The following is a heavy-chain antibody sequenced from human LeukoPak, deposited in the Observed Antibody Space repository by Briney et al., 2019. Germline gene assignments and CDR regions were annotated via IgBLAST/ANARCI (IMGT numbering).Heavy chain of an antibody. J-gene: IGHJ4*02. CDR2: INHSGST. CDR1: GGSFRGYY. D-gene: IGHD5-18*01. V-gene: IGHV4-34*01. Sequence: SETLSLTCAVYGGSFRGYYWSWIRQPPGKGLEWIGEINHSGSTNYNPSLKSRVTISVDTSKNQFSLKLSSVTAADTAVYYCAREVYSYGPQDYWGQGTLVTVSS. CDR3: AREVYSYGPQDY.